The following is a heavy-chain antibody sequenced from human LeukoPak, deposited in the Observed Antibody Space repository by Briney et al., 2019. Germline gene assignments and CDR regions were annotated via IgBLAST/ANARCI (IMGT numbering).Heavy chain of an antibody. D-gene: IGHD3-10*01. CDR2: INHSGST. J-gene: IGHJ6*03. V-gene: IGHV4-34*01. Sequence: SETLSLTCAVYGGSSSGYYWSWIRQPPGKGLEWIGEINHSGSTNYNPSLKSRVTISVDTSKNQFSLKLSSVTAADTAVYYCARESSGSYYNPQGYMDVWGKGTTVTVSS. CDR1: GGSSSGYY. CDR3: ARESSGSYYNPQGYMDV.